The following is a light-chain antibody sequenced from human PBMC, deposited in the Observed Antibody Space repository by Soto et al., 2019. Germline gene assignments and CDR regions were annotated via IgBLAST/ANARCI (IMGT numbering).Light chain of an antibody. V-gene: IGKV3-20*01. CDR2: GAS. CDR3: QQYGSSPGT. Sequence: EIVLTQSPGTLSLSPGERATLSCRASQSVSSSYLAWYQQKPGQAPRLLIYGASSKATGIPDRFSGSGSGTGFTLTISSLEPEDFAVYYCQQYGSSPGTFGQGTKLEIK. CDR1: QSVSSSY. J-gene: IGKJ2*01.